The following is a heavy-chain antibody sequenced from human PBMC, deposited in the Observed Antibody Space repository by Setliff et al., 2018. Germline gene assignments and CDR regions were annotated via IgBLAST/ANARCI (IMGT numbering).Heavy chain of an antibody. CDR3: ARGRNIAARLLDS. CDR1: GGTFSDYY. V-gene: IGHV4-34*01. J-gene: IGHJ4*02. D-gene: IGHD6-6*01. CDR2: INHRGST. Sequence: SETLSLTCAAYGGTFSDYYWTWIRQPPGKWLEWIGEINHRGSTNYNPSLKSRATISIDTSKDQFSLKLISMSAADTAVYFCARGRNIAARLLDSWGQGAMVTVSS.